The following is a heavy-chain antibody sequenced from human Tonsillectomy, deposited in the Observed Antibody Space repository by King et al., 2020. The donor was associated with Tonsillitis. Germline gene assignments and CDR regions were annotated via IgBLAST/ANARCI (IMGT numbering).Heavy chain of an antibody. CDR3: AKDQGAGYFDTGRGAFDI. V-gene: IGHV3-21*01. CDR2: INTGSTYI. CDR1: GFTFRNYD. D-gene: IGHD3-22*01. Sequence: QLVQSGGGLVKPGGSLRLSCATSGFTFRNYDMNWVRQAPGRGLEWVSSINTGSTYINYADSVKGRFTISRDNAKNSLFLELNSLRAEDTAVYFCAKDQGAGYFDTGRGAFDIWGQGTMVTVSS. J-gene: IGHJ3*02.